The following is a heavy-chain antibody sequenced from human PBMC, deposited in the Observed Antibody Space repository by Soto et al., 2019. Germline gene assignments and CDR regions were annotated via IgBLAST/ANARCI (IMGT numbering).Heavy chain of an antibody. CDR3: APIEGRIAVARAP. CDR1: GGTLSSFG. V-gene: IGHV1-69*01. D-gene: IGHD6-19*01. CDR2: IIPIFGTA. J-gene: IGHJ5*02. Sequence: QVQLLQSGSEVKKPGSSVKVSCKASGGTLSSFGISWVRHAPGQGLEWMGGIIPIFGTANYAQKFQGRVTITADESTSTAYVELSSLRSEDTAVYYCAPIEGRIAVARAPWGQGTLVTVSS.